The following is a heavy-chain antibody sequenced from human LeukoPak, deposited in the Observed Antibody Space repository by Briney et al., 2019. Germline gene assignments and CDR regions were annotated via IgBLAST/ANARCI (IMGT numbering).Heavy chain of an antibody. CDR3: ARDLSYYDSSGYGY. J-gene: IGHJ4*02. Sequence: GGSLRLSCAASGFTFSDYYMSWIRQAPGKGLEWVSYISSSGSTIYYADPVKGRFTISRDNAKNSLYLQMNSLRAEDTAVYYCARDLSYYDSSGYGYWGQGTLVTVSS. CDR1: GFTFSDYY. V-gene: IGHV3-11*01. CDR2: ISSSGSTI. D-gene: IGHD3-22*01.